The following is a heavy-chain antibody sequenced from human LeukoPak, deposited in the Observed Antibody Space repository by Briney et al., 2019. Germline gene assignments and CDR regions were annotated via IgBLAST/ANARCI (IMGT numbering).Heavy chain of an antibody. Sequence: GGSLRLSCAASGFTVSSNYMSWVRQAPGKGLEWVSVIYSGGSTYYADSGKGRFTISRDNPKNTLYLQMNSLRAEDTAVYYCVSSGYYYGENFDYWGQGTLVTVSS. CDR2: IYSGGST. J-gene: IGHJ4*02. D-gene: IGHD3-22*01. CDR3: VSSGYYYGENFDY. CDR1: GFTVSSNY. V-gene: IGHV3-66*02.